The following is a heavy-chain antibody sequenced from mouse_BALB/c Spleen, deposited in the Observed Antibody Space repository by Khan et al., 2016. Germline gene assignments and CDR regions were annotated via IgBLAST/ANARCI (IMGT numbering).Heavy chain of an antibody. J-gene: IGHJ3*01. Sequence: EVELVESGGGLVQPGGSLRLSCATSGFTFTDYYMSWVRQPPGKALEWLGFIGDRANDYTTEYSASVRGRFTISRDNSQSILYLQRNTLRAEDSATYYCARLRFAFWGQGTLVTVSA. CDR3: ARLRFAF. V-gene: IGHV7-3*02. CDR2: IGDRANDYTT. CDR1: GFTFTDYY.